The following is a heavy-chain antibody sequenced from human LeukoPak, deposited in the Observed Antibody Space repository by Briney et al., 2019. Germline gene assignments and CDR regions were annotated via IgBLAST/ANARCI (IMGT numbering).Heavy chain of an antibody. V-gene: IGHV3-30-3*01. D-gene: IGHD2-2*01. CDR1: GFTFSSYA. CDR2: ISYDGSDT. Sequence: GGSLRLSCAASGFTFSSYAMHWVRQAPGKGLEWVAIISYDGSDTYYTDSVKGRFTISRDNSKNTLYLQMNSLKAEDTAVYYCASARVVEVLATPTALDYWGQGTLVTVSS. J-gene: IGHJ4*02. CDR3: ASARVVEVLATPTALDY.